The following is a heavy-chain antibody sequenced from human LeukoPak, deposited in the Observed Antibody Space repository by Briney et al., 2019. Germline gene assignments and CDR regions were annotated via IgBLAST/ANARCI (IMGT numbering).Heavy chain of an antibody. V-gene: IGHV3-7*01. CDR1: GFTLKNYW. CDR2: IKQDGSEK. J-gene: IGHJ4*02. Sequence: SGGSLRRSCAAYGFTLKNYWMSWVGQAPGKGLEGVANIKQDGSEKNYVDSVKGRFTISRDNAKNSLYLQVSSLRAEDTAVYYCARDTYNYDTSGYGLGYWGQGTLVTVSS. D-gene: IGHD3-22*01. CDR3: ARDTYNYDTSGYGLGY.